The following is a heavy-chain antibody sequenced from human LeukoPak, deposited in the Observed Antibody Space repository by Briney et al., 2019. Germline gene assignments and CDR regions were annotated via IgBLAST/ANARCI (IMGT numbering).Heavy chain of an antibody. CDR2: ITSGSSHI. V-gene: IGHV3-21*01. J-gene: IGHJ6*03. Sequence: GGSLRLSCAASGFTFSSYNMNWVRQTPGQGLEWVSSITSGSSHIYYADSVKGRFTISRDNSKNTLYLQMNSLRGEDTAVYYCAKGSKEVLFTRDHHMDVWGKGTTVTISS. CDR1: GFTFSSYN. CDR3: AKGSKEVLFTRDHHMDV. D-gene: IGHD3-3*01.